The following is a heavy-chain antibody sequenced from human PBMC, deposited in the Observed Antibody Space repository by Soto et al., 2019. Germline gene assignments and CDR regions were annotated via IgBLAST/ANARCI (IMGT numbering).Heavy chain of an antibody. V-gene: IGHV3-33*01. CDR1: GFSFSTYG. J-gene: IGHJ4*02. Sequence: QVQLVESGGGVVQPGGSLRLSCAASGFSFSTYGMHWVRQAPGKGLEWVAVIWYDGSKEYYADSVEGRFSVSRDISKNTLYLQMNSLSDDDTAVYYCATDELAADNYAGYWGQGTLVTVSS. D-gene: IGHD6-25*01. CDR2: IWYDGSKE. CDR3: ATDELAADNYAGY.